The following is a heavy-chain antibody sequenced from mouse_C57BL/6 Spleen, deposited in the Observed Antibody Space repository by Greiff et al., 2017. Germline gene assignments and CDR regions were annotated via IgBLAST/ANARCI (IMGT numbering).Heavy chain of an antibody. J-gene: IGHJ4*01. Sequence: EVHLVESGPGLVKPSQSLSLTCSVTGYSITSGYYWNWIRQFPGNKLEWMGYISYDGSNNYNPSLKNRISITRDTSKNQFILKLNSVTTEDTATYYCARLDSSGYRYAMDYWGQGTSVTVSS. V-gene: IGHV3-6*01. CDR3: ARLDSSGYRYAMDY. CDR2: ISYDGSN. D-gene: IGHD3-2*02. CDR1: GYSITSGYY.